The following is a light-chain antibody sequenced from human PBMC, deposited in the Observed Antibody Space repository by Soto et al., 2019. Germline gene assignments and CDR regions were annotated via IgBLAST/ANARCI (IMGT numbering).Light chain of an antibody. CDR1: QSIRTN. Sequence: DIVMTQSPATLSVSPGERATLSCRASQSIRTNLGWYQQKPGQAPRLLIYGASTRATGVPARFSGSGSGTEFTLTISSLQSEDSAVYYCQQYNNWPPFTFGQGTRLEIK. V-gene: IGKV3-15*01. J-gene: IGKJ5*01. CDR2: GAS. CDR3: QQYNNWPPFT.